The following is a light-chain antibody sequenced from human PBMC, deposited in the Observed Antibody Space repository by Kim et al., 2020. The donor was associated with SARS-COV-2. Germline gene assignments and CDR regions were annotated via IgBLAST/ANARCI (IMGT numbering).Light chain of an antibody. CDR2: AAS. J-gene: IGKJ4*01. V-gene: IGKV1-27*01. CDR3: QKYNSAPLT. Sequence: ASVGDRVTITCRARQGIRNYLAWYQQKPGKVPKLLIYAASTLQSGVPSRFSGSGSGTDFTLTISSLQPEDVATYYCQKYNSAPLTFGGGDQGGYQ. CDR1: QGIRNY.